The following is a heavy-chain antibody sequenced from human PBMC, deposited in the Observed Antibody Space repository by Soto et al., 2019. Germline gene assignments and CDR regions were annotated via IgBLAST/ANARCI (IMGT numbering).Heavy chain of an antibody. D-gene: IGHD3-10*01. CDR1: GFSLSTSGVG. J-gene: IGHJ5*02. CDR2: IYWDDDK. Sequence: GPTLVTHTQTLTLTCTFSGFSLSTSGVGVGWIRQPPGKALEWLALIYWDDDKRYSPSLKSRLTITKDTSKNQVVLTMTNMDPVDTATYYCAHRPYGSGSYPTEFNWFDPWGQGTLVTVSS. CDR3: AHRPYGSGSYPTEFNWFDP. V-gene: IGHV2-5*02.